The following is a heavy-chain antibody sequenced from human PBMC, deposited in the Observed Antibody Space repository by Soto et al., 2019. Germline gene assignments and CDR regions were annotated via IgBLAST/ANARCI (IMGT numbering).Heavy chain of an antibody. D-gene: IGHD5-12*01. Sequence: QVQLVQSGAEVQKPGSSVKVSCGASGGTFNNYAINWVRQAPGQGLEWMGGIILTFGTTNFVQKFQGRVTITADKSTGTVYMDLSSLRSEDTAVYYCARGRWLQLWDAFDVWGQGTVVTVSS. CDR2: IILTFGTT. CDR3: ARGRWLQLWDAFDV. CDR1: GGTFNNYA. V-gene: IGHV1-69*06. J-gene: IGHJ3*01.